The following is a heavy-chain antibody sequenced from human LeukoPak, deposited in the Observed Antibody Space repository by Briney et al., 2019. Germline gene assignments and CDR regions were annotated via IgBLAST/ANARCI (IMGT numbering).Heavy chain of an antibody. CDR1: GYTLTELS. V-gene: IGHV1-24*01. CDR3: ARLSEQQLFDY. J-gene: IGHJ4*02. D-gene: IGHD6-13*01. Sequence: GASVKVSCKVSGYTLTELSMHWVRQAPGKGLEWMGGFDPEDGETIYAQKFQGRVTITRDTSASTAYMELSSLRSEDTAVYYCARLSEQQLFDYWGQGTLVTVSS. CDR2: FDPEDGET.